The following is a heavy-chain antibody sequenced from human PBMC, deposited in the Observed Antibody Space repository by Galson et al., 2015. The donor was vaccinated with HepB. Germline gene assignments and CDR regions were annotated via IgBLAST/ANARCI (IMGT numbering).Heavy chain of an antibody. Sequence: QSGAEVKKPEESLRISCQGSGYNFTNYWVTWVRQMPGEGLEWMGKIDPVDSYTNYSPSFQGHVTISTDKSISTAHLQWSSLKASDTAMYYCARQAIGYSSRGDGFDLWGQGTLVTLSS. CDR3: ARQAIGYSSRGDGFDL. D-gene: IGHD6-19*01. CDR2: IDPVDSYT. J-gene: IGHJ3*01. CDR1: GYNFTNYW. V-gene: IGHV5-10-1*01.